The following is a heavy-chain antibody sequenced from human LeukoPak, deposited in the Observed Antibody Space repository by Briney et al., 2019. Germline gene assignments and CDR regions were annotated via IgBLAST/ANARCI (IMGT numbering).Heavy chain of an antibody. CDR2: IYISGST. D-gene: IGHD1-1*01. V-gene: IGHV4-4*09. CDR3: ARLRGGWNGGLDY. CDR1: GGSISSYY. Sequence: PSETLSLTCTVSGGSISSYYWSWIRQPPGKGLEWIGYIYISGSTNYNPSLKSRVTISVDTSKNQFSLKLSSVTAADTAVYYCARLRGGWNGGLDYWGQGTLVTVSS. J-gene: IGHJ4*02.